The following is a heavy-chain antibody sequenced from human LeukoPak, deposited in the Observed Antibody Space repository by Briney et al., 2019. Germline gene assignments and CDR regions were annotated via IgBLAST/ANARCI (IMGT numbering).Heavy chain of an antibody. V-gene: IGHV3-30*18. J-gene: IGHJ5*02. D-gene: IGHD2-2*01. CDR2: ISYDGSNK. CDR3: AKSRSLVVPAAIGGPWFDP. CDR1: GFTFSSYG. Sequence: GGSLRLSCAASGFTFSSYGVHWVRQAPGKGLEWVAVISYDGSNKYYADSVKGRFTISRDNSKNTLYLQMNSLRAEDTAVYYCAKSRSLVVPAAIGGPWFDPWGQGTLVTVSS.